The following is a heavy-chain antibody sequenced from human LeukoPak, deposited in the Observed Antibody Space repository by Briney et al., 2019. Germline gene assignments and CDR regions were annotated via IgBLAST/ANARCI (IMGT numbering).Heavy chain of an antibody. D-gene: IGHD4-17*01. Sequence: ASVKVSCKASGYTFTSYDINWVRQATGQGLEWMGWMNPNSGNTGYAQKFQGRVTMTRNTSISTAYMELSSLRSEDTAVYYCAWTYGDYPAWYYYYGMDVWGQGTTVTVSS. CDR1: GYTFTSYD. CDR3: AWTYGDYPAWYYYYGMDV. CDR2: MNPNSGNT. J-gene: IGHJ6*02. V-gene: IGHV1-8*01.